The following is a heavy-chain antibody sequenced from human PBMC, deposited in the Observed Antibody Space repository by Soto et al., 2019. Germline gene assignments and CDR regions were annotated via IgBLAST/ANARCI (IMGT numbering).Heavy chain of an antibody. V-gene: IGHV3-48*01. Sequence: EVQLVESGGGLVQPGGSLRLSCEVSGFTFSSYSMNWVRQAPGKGLEWVSYISSSGSTTYYADSVKGRFTISRDNAKGSLYLQMNSLRAEDTAVFYCARDNYGDYLLAYWGQGTLVTVSS. CDR2: ISSSGSTT. D-gene: IGHD4-17*01. CDR1: GFTFSSYS. J-gene: IGHJ4*02. CDR3: ARDNYGDYLLAY.